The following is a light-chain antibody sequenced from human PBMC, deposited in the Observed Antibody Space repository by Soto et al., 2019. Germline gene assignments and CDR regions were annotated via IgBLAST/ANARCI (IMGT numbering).Light chain of an antibody. CDR3: QQRSNWRS. J-gene: IGKJ4*01. CDR2: DAS. CDR1: QSVSSY. V-gene: IGKV3-11*01. Sequence: EIVLTQSPATLSLSPGERATLSCRASQSVSSYLAWYQQKPGQAPRLLIYDASNRATGIPARFSGSGSGTDFTLTISSPEPEDFGVYYCQQRSNWRSFGGGTQVEIK.